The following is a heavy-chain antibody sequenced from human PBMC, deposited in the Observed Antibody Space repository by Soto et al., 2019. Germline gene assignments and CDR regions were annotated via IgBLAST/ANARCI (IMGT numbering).Heavy chain of an antibody. CDR1: GFTFSTYA. D-gene: IGHD2-2*01. CDR2: ISSAGDSS. CDR3: ARVYCSTTTCHVQAFDS. Sequence: EVQLLDSGGHLVQPGGSLRLSCAASGFTFSTYAMNWVRQAPGKTLEWVSYISSAGDSSYYADSVKSRFTISRDNAKNSLYLQMNSLRVEDTAVYYCARVYCSTTTCHVQAFDSWGQGTLVTVSS. J-gene: IGHJ4*02. V-gene: IGHV3-48*03.